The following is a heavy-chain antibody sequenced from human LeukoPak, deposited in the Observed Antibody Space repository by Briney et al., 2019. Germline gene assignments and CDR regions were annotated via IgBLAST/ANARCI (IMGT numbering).Heavy chain of an antibody. CDR2: ISYDGSNK. D-gene: IGHD3-10*01. V-gene: IGHV3-30*18. CDR3: ANLMVRGVIVLDY. CDR1: GFTFSSYG. J-gene: IGHJ4*02. Sequence: QSGGSLRLSCAASGFTFSSYGMHWVRQAPGKGLEWVAVISYDGSNKYYADSVKGRFTISRDNSKNTLYLQMNSLRAEDTAVYYCANLMVRGVIVLDYWGQGTLVTVSP.